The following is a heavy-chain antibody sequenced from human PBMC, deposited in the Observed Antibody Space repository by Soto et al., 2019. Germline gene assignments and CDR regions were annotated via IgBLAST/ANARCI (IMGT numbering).Heavy chain of an antibody. CDR1: GFTFSDYY. Sequence: QVQLVESGGGLVKPGGSLRLSCAASGFTFSDYYMNWIRQAPGKGLEWVSYISSGAITIYYADSVKGRFTISRDNAKNSLYLQMNSLRAEDTAVYYCAGQYSSSSVGFWGQGTLVTVSS. V-gene: IGHV3-11*01. D-gene: IGHD6-6*01. J-gene: IGHJ4*02. CDR2: ISSGAITI. CDR3: AGQYSSSSVGF.